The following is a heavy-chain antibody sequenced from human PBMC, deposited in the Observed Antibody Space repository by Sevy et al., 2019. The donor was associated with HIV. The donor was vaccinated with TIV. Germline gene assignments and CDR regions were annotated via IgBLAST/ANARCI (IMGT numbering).Heavy chain of an antibody. CDR1: GGSISSYY. D-gene: IGHD1-26*01. J-gene: IGHJ6*03. CDR2: IYYSGST. CDR3: ARGRQDSGSYSDTYYYYYMDV. V-gene: IGHV4-59*01. Sequence: SETLSLTCTVSGGSISSYYWSWIRQPPGKGLEWIGYIYYSGSTNYNPSLKSRVTISVDTSKNQFSLKLNSVTAADTAVYYCARGRQDSGSYSDTYYYYYMDVWAKGPRSPSP.